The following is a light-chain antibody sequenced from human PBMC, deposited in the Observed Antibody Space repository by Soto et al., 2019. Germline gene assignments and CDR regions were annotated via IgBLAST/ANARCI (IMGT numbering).Light chain of an antibody. J-gene: IGKJ1*01. CDR2: DVS. CDR3: QQYDRFWTV. Sequence: DIQMTQSPSTLSASVGDRVTIPCRAIQTINNRLAWYQQKPGKSPNLLIYDVSTLESGVPSRFSGSGSGTEFTLTISRLQPDDFATYYCQQYDRFWTVFGQGTKVDIK. V-gene: IGKV1-5*01. CDR1: QTINNR.